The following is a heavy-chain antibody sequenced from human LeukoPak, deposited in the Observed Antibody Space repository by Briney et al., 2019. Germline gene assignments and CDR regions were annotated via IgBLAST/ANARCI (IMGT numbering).Heavy chain of an antibody. J-gene: IGHJ6*04. CDR3: AELGITMIGGV. Sequence: PGGSLRLSCAASGFTFSSYEMSWVRQAPGEGLEWVSYISSSGSTIYYADSVKGRFTISRDNAKNSLYVQMNSLRAEDTAVYYCAELGITMIGGVWGKGTTVTISS. CDR1: GFTFSSYE. CDR2: ISSSGSTI. V-gene: IGHV3-48*03. D-gene: IGHD3-10*02.